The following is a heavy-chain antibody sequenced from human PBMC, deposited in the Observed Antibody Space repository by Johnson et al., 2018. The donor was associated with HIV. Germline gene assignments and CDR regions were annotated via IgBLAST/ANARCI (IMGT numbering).Heavy chain of an antibody. CDR1: EFTFGDFG. CDR3: AKVAVATAAGGVALDI. Sequence: VQLVESGGRVVWPGGSLRLTCAASEFTFGDFGMNWVRQAPGKGLDWVSNINWNGGSTTYADSVKGRFTISRDNAKNSVYLQMKNLRAEDTALYYCAKVAVATAAGGVALDIWGPGTMVTVS. V-gene: IGHV3-20*04. CDR2: INWNGGST. D-gene: IGHD6-13*01. J-gene: IGHJ3*02.